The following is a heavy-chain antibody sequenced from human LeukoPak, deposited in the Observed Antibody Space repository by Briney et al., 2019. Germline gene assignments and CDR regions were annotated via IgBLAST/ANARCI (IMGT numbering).Heavy chain of an antibody. D-gene: IGHD2-15*01. CDR2: IYYSGST. CDR1: GGSISSYY. J-gene: IGHJ4*02. Sequence: SETLSLTCTVSGGSISSYYWSWIRQPPGKGLEWIGYIYYSGSTNYNPSLKSRVTISVDTSKNQFSLKLNSMTAADTALYYCAREGDMVATDYWGQGTLVTVSS. V-gene: IGHV4-59*12. CDR3: AREGDMVATDY.